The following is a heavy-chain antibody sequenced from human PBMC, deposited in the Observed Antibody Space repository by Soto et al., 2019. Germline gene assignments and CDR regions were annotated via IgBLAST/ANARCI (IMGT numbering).Heavy chain of an antibody. CDR3: ARGTQTTVTTRLFDC. CDR2: INSDGTTI. D-gene: IGHD4-17*01. V-gene: IGHV3-74*01. J-gene: IGHJ4*02. CDR1: GFTFSSRW. Sequence: EVQLVESGGGLVQTGGSLRLSCAASGFTFSSRWMHWVRQAPGKGLVWVSRINSDGTTITYADSVKGRCTISRDNAKNTRYLQMNSLRAEDTAVYYCARGTQTTVTTRLFDCRGQGTLVTVSS.